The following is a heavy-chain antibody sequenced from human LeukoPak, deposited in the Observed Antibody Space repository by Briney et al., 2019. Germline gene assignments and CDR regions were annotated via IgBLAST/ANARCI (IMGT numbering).Heavy chain of an antibody. J-gene: IGHJ3*02. D-gene: IGHD2-15*01. CDR3: ARVYWFDAFDI. Sequence: PSETLSLTCTVSGGSISSYYWSWIRQPPGKGLEWIGYIYYSGGTNYNPSLKSRVTISVDTSKNQFSLKLSSVTAADTAVYYCARVYWFDAFDIWGQGTMVTVSS. CDR1: GGSISSYY. CDR2: IYYSGGT. V-gene: IGHV4-59*01.